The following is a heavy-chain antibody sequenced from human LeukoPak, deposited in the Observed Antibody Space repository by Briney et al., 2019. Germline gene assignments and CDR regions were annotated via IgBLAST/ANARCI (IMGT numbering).Heavy chain of an antibody. CDR2: ISAYNGNT. CDR3: ARSRGRWNDEDFDY. Sequence: GASVKVSCKASGYTFTSYGLGWVRQASGQGLEWMGWISAYNGNTNYAQKLQGRVAMTTDTSTSTAYMELRSLRSDDTAVYYCARSRGRWNDEDFDYWGQGTLVTVSS. J-gene: IGHJ4*02. V-gene: IGHV1-18*01. CDR1: GYTFTSYG. D-gene: IGHD1-1*01.